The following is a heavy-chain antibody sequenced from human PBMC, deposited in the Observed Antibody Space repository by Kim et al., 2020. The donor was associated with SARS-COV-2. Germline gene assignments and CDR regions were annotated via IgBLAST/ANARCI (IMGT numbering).Heavy chain of an antibody. V-gene: IGHV3-23*01. CDR2: ISGSGGST. J-gene: IGHJ5*02. CDR3: AKEICSGGSCYFWFDP. Sequence: GGSLRLSCAASGFTISSYAMSWVRQAPGKGLEWVSAISGSGGSTYYADSVKGRFTISRDNSKNTLYLQMNSLRAEDTAVYYCAKEICSGGSCYFWFDPWGQGTLVTVSS. D-gene: IGHD2-15*01. CDR1: GFTISSYA.